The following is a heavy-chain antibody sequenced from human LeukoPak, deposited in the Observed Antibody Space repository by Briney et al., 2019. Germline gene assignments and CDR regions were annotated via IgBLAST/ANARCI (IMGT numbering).Heavy chain of an antibody. CDR3: ARACSGGSCYSRKGWFDP. CDR1: GYTFTSYG. D-gene: IGHD2-15*01. CDR2: ISAYNGNT. Sequence: ASVKVSCKASGYTFTSYGISWVRQAPGQGLEWMGWISAYNGNTNYAQKLQGRVTMTTDTSTSTAYMELRSLRSDDTAVYYCARACSGGSCYSRKGWFDPWGQGTLVTVSS. V-gene: IGHV1-18*01. J-gene: IGHJ5*02.